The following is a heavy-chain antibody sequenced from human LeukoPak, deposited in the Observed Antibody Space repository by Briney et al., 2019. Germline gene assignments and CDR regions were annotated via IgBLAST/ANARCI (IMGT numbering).Heavy chain of an antibody. CDR3: AKEGDSGWYGDY. D-gene: IGHD6-19*01. CDR2: ISYDGSNK. J-gene: IGHJ4*02. CDR1: GFTFSSYG. V-gene: IGHV3-30*18. Sequence: PGMSLRLSCAGSGFTFSSYGMHWVRQAPGKGLEWVALISYDGSNKYYADSVKGRFTISRDNSKKTLYLQMNSLRAEDMAIYYCAKEGDSGWYGDYWGQGTLVTVSS.